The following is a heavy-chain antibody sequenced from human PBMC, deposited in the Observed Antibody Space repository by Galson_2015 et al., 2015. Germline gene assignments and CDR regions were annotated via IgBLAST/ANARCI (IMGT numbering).Heavy chain of an antibody. D-gene: IGHD2-15*01. CDR1: GFTFSSYT. CDR3: AKDLTPHHSLLRGNNCDS. CDR2: ISGSGVST. J-gene: IGHJ4*02. Sequence: SLRLSCAASGFTFSSYTMTWVRQAPGKGLEWVSAISGSGVSTDYADTVKGRFTISRDNSKNTLFLQMNSLRGEDTAIYYCAKDLTPHHSLLRGNNCDSGGQAVLVSGSS. V-gene: IGHV3-23*01.